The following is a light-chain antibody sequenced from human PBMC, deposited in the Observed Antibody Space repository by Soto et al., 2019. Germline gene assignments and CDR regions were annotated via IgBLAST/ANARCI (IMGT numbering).Light chain of an antibody. CDR1: SSDVGGYNY. V-gene: IGLV2-14*01. J-gene: IGLJ3*02. CDR2: EVS. CDR3: TSYTTTRTLV. Sequence: QSALTQPASVSGSPGQSITISCTGTSSDVGGYNYVSWYQQHPGKAPKLMIYEVSNRPSGVSNRFSGSKSGNTASLTISGLQAEDEADYYCTSYTTTRTLVFGRGTKVTVL.